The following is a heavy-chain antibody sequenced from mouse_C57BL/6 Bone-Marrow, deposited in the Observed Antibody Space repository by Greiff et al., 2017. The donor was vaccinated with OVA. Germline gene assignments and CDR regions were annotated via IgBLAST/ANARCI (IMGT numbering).Heavy chain of an antibody. V-gene: IGHV1-55*01. CDR2: IYPGSGST. CDR3: ARNEVFDYDGIFAY. CDR1: GYTFTSYW. Sequence: QVQLQQPGAELVKPGASVKMSCKASGYTFTSYWITWVKQRPGQGLEWIGDIYPGSGSTNYNEKFNSKATLTVDTSSSTAYMQLSSLTSEDSAVYYCARNEVFDYDGIFAYWGQGTLVTVSA. J-gene: IGHJ3*01. D-gene: IGHD2-4*01.